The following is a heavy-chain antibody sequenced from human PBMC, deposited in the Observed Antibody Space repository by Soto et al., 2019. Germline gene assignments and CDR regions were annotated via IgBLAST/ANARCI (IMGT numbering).Heavy chain of an antibody. CDR1: GYTFANHD. CDR2: MNPNSGNT. D-gene: IGHD5-18*01. J-gene: IGHJ4*02. Sequence: QVQLVQSGAEVKKPGASVKVSCKASGYTFANHDINWVRQATEQGLEWRGWMNPNSGNTDYAQKFQGRVTMTRDFFTNTAYMELNSLTSEDTAVYYCARRARMGAQLWLPFDYWAQGTLVTVSS. V-gene: IGHV1-8*01. CDR3: ARRARMGAQLWLPFDY.